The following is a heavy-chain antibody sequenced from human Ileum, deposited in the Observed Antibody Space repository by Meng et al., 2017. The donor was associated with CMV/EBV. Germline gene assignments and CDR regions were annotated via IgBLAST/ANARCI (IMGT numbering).Heavy chain of an antibody. V-gene: IGHV4-30-4*08. J-gene: IGHJ4*02. D-gene: IGHD2-15*01. CDR1: GGSITSGNYY. CDR3: VRQVVAASFDY. Sequence: QVQPKESGPGLVNPSQTLSLTCTVSGGSITSGNYYWSWIRQPPGRGLEWIGYIYYSGSPYYKPSLKSRVTISLDTSKNQFSLNLRSVTATDSAVYYCVRQVVAASFDYWGQGALVTVSS. CDR2: IYYSGSP.